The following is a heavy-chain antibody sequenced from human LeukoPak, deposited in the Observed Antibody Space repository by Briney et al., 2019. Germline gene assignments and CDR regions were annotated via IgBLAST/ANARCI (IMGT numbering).Heavy chain of an antibody. Sequence: ASVKVSCKASGYTFTSYGISWVRQAPGQGLEWMGWISAYNGNTNYARKLQGRVTTTTDTSTSTAYMELRSLRSDDTAVYYCARDAARRGSSGWYYFDYWGQGTLVTVSS. CDR1: GYTFTSYG. J-gene: IGHJ4*02. CDR3: ARDAARRGSSGWYYFDY. V-gene: IGHV1-18*01. D-gene: IGHD6-19*01. CDR2: ISAYNGNT.